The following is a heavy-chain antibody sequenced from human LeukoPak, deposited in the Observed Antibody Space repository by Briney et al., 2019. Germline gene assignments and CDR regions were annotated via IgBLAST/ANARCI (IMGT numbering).Heavy chain of an antibody. Sequence: GGSLRLSCAASGFTFSSYAMSWVRQAPGKGLEWVANIKQDGSEKYYVDSVKGRFTISRDNAKNSLYLQMNSLRAEDTAVYYCARVELLEWLLCDYWGQGTLVTVSS. D-gene: IGHD3-3*01. J-gene: IGHJ4*02. CDR2: IKQDGSEK. CDR1: GFTFSSYA. CDR3: ARVELLEWLLCDY. V-gene: IGHV3-7*01.